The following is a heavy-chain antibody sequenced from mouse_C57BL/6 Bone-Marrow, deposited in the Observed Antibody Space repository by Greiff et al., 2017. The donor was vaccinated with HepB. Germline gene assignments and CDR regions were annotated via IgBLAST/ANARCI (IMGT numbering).Heavy chain of an antibody. Sequence: QVQLQQSGSELRSPGSSVKLSCKDFDSEVFPIAYMSWVRQKPGHGFEWIGGILPSIGRTNYGEKFEDKATLDADTLSNTAYLELNSLTSEDSAIYYCARQKTYGNPPYAMDYWGQGTSVTVSS. J-gene: IGHJ4*01. CDR2: ILPSIGRT. V-gene: IGHV15-2*01. CDR3: ARQKTYGNPPYAMDY. CDR1: DSEVFPIAY. D-gene: IGHD2-1*01.